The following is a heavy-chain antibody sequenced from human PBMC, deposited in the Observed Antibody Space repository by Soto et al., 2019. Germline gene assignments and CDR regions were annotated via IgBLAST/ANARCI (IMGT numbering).Heavy chain of an antibody. CDR1: GDSVSSNSAA. Sequence: SQTLSLTCAISGDSVSSNSAAWNWIRQSPSRGLEWLGRTYYRSKWYNDYAVSVKSRITINPDTSKNQFSLQLNSVTPEDTAVYYCARIGADFWSGYYPVGAFDIWGQGTMVTVSS. V-gene: IGHV6-1*01. CDR2: TYYRSKWYN. J-gene: IGHJ3*02. CDR3: ARIGADFWSGYYPVGAFDI. D-gene: IGHD3-3*01.